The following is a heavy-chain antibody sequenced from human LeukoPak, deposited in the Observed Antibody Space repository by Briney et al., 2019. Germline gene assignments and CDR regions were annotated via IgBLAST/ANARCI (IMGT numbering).Heavy chain of an antibody. CDR1: GYTFTAYF. CDR3: ARGPESGAFDI. D-gene: IGHD3-10*01. V-gene: IGHV1-2*02. J-gene: IGHJ3*02. CDR2: INPNSGGT. Sequence: ASVRVSCKGSGYTFTAYFIHWMRQAPGQGVEWRGCINPNSGGTNYAQEFQGRVTLTRDTAISTAYMALSRLRSDDTAVYYCARGPESGAFDIWGQGTMVTVSS.